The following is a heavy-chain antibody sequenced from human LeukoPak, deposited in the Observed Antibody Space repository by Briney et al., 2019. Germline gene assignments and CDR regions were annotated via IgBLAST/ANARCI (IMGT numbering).Heavy chain of an antibody. CDR2: IYTSGST. CDR1: GGSISSYY. J-gene: IGHJ4*02. Sequence: LSQTLSLTCAVSGGSISSYYWSWIRQPAGKGLEWIGRIYTSGSTNHNPSLKSRLTMSVDTSKNQFSLKLTSVTAADTAVYYCAREASYCGGDCLLDYWGQGTLVTVSS. D-gene: IGHD2-21*01. V-gene: IGHV4-4*07. CDR3: AREASYCGGDCLLDY.